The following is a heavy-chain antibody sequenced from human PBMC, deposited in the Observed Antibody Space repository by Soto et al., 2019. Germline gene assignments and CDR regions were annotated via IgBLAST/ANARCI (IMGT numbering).Heavy chain of an antibody. CDR1: GASVTSTGYY. CDR2: ILHNGNA. Sequence: QVQLRESGPGLMRPSQTLSLTCTVSGASVTSTGYYWTWIRQSPGKGLEWLGYILHNGNADYSPSLETRLSISLDTSKNQVSLKVNSVSAADTAIYFCARVSAVSAEYYFDYWGQGALVTVSS. CDR3: ARVSAVSAEYYFDY. J-gene: IGHJ4*02. V-gene: IGHV4-30-4*01. D-gene: IGHD6-19*01.